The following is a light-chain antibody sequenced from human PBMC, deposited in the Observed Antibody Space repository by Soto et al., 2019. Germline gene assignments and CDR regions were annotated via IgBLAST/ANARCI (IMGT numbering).Light chain of an antibody. CDR2: GAS. Sequence: EIVLTKSPGTLSLSPGERDTLSCRASQSVSSSYLAWYQQKPGQAPRLLIYGASSRATGIPDRFSGSGSGTDFTLTISRLEPEDFAVYYCQQYGSSPKTFGQGTKVDIK. CDR1: QSVSSSY. V-gene: IGKV3-20*01. CDR3: QQYGSSPKT. J-gene: IGKJ1*01.